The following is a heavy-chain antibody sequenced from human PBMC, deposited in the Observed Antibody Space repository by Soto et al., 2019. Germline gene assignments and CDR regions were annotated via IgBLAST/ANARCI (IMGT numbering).Heavy chain of an antibody. CDR1: GFTFSSYS. D-gene: IGHD1-1*01. J-gene: IGHJ4*02. V-gene: IGHV3-48*02. Sequence: PGGSLRLSCAASGFTFSSYSMNWVRQAPGKGLEWVSYISSSSSNTIYYADSVKGRFTISRDNAKNSLYLQMNSLRDEDTAVYYCARELDLRYWGQGTLVNVYS. CDR2: ISSSSSNTI. CDR3: ARELDLRY.